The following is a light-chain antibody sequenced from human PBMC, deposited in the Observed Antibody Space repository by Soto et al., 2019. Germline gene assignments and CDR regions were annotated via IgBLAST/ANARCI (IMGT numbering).Light chain of an antibody. Sequence: EIVMTHSPSTLSVSPGERATLSFRASQGVRINLAWYQQKPVKPPRLVISGASTRAPGIPARLSGFGSGKDFTINISSLQSEDFAIYYCQQYNNWPAITFGQGTRMEIK. V-gene: IGKV3-15*01. CDR1: QGVRIN. CDR2: GAS. CDR3: QQYNNWPAIT. J-gene: IGKJ5*01.